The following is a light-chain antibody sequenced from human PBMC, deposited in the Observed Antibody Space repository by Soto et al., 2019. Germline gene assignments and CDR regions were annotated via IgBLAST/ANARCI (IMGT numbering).Light chain of an antibody. CDR3: QQYCSSPF. Sequence: EIVLTQSPGTLSLSPGERATLSCRASQSVSSSYLAWYQQKPGQAPRLLIYGASSRATGIPDRFSGSGSGTDFTLTISRLEPEDFAVYYCQQYCSSPFFGGGTKVEIK. CDR1: QSVSSSY. V-gene: IGKV3-20*01. CDR2: GAS. J-gene: IGKJ4*01.